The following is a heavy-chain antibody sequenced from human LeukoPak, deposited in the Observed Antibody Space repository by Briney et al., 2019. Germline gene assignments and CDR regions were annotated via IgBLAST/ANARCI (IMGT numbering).Heavy chain of an antibody. CDR2: DNSDESNT. CDR3: ATSYFGSVY. Sequence: PRQSLRLSCAASGFTFSANWMHWDRQAPGKGLVWVSRDNSDESNTIYADVVKGRFTIYRDNAKNTLYLKMDSLKAEDTAVYYCATSYFGSVYWGQGTLVTVSS. CDR1: GFTFSANW. V-gene: IGHV3-74*01. D-gene: IGHD3-10*01. J-gene: IGHJ4*02.